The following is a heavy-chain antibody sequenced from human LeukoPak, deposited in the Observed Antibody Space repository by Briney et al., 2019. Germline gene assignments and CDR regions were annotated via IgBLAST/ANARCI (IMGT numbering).Heavy chain of an antibody. V-gene: IGHV4-38-2*02. Sequence: SETLSLTCTVSGYSISSGYYWGWIRQPPGKGLEWIGSIYHSGSTYCNPSLKSRVTISVDTSKNQFSLKLSPVTAADTAVYYCASGGGAGIAARPSYWGQGTLVTVSS. D-gene: IGHD6-6*01. CDR3: ASGGGAGIAARPSY. J-gene: IGHJ4*02. CDR1: GYSISSGYY. CDR2: IYHSGST.